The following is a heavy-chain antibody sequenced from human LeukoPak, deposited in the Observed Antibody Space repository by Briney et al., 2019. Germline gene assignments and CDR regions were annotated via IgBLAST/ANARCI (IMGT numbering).Heavy chain of an antibody. V-gene: IGHV3-48*03. D-gene: IGHD3-16*01. CDR2: ISTGGGTM. CDR3: AREGDLRRIGMDV. J-gene: IGHJ6*02. Sequence: PGGSLRLSCTASGFTFSNYELHWVRQAPGKGLEWVSYISTGGGTMYYADSVKGRFTISRDNAKNSLFLQMNRLRAEDTALYYCAREGDLRRIGMDVWGQGTTVTVSS. CDR1: GFTFSNYE.